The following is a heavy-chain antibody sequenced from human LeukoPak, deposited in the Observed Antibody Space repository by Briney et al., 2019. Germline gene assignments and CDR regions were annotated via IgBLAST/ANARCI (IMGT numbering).Heavy chain of an antibody. V-gene: IGHV3-74*01. CDR3: ARGRIAVSWFDP. J-gene: IGHJ5*02. CDR2: INSDGSST. D-gene: IGHD6-19*01. CDR1: GFTFSSYW. Sequence: GGSLRLSCAASGFTFSSYWMHWVRHAPGKGLVWVSRINSDGSSTSYADSVKGRFTISRGNSKNTLYLQMNSLRAEDTAVYYCARGRIAVSWFDPWGQGTLVTVSS.